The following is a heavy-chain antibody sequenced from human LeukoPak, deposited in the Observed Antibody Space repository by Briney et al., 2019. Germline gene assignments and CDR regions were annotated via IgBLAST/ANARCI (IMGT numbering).Heavy chain of an antibody. CDR1: GYTFTSYD. D-gene: IGHD5-18*01. Sequence: ASVKVSCKASGYTFTSYDINWVRQATGQGLEWMGWMNPNSGNTGYAQKFQGRVTMTTDTSTNTAYMELRSLRSDDTAMYYCARVSPHRKISYGYQNWLGPWGQGTLVTVSS. CDR3: ARVSPHRKISYGYQNWLGP. V-gene: IGHV1-8*01. CDR2: MNPNSGNT. J-gene: IGHJ5*02.